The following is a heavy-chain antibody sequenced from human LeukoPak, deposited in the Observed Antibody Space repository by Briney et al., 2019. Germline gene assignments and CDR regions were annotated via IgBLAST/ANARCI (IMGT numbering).Heavy chain of an antibody. J-gene: IGHJ6*02. CDR2: IYYSGTT. D-gene: IGHD4/OR15-4a*01. CDR1: GGSISHYY. V-gene: IGHV4-59*01. Sequence: PSETLSLTCTVSGGSISHYYWSWIRQPPGKGLEWIGYIYYSGTTNYNPSLKSRVTISVDTSKNQFSLKLNSVPAADTAVYYCAREDPQTKVPEGMDVWGQGTTVTVSS. CDR3: AREDPQTKVPEGMDV.